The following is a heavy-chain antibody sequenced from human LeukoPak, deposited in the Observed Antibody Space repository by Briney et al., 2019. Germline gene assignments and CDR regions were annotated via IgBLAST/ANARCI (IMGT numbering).Heavy chain of an antibody. CDR1: GGSISSYY. D-gene: IGHD6-13*01. CDR2: IYYSGST. V-gene: IGHV4-59*01. Sequence: SETLSLTCTVSGGSISSYYWSWIRQPPGKGLEWIGYIYYSGSTNYNPSLKSRVTISVDTSKNQFSLKLSSVTAADTAVYYCASRPYSSRGGECWGQGTLVTVSS. CDR3: ASRPYSSRGGEC. J-gene: IGHJ4*02.